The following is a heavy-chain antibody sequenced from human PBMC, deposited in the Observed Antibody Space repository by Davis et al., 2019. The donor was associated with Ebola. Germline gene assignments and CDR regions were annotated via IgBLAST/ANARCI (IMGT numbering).Heavy chain of an antibody. Sequence: MPSETLSLTCTVSGASVSSDGYYWSWLRQSPGKGLEWIGFVFSTGTGGGTNYSPSLASRVTMSLDISRNQFSLKLTSLTAADTAVYFCARDKMGGRRLRAKTESNCFDPWGQGTLVTVSS. V-gene: IGHV4-61*08. CDR1: GASVSSDGYY. CDR3: ARDKMGGRRLRAKTESNCFDP. D-gene: IGHD3-16*01. J-gene: IGHJ5*02. CDR2: VFSTGTGGGT.